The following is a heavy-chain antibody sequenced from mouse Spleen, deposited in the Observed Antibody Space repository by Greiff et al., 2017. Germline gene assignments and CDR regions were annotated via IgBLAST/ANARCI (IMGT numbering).Heavy chain of an antibody. CDR2: IHPNSGST. Sequence: QVQLQQSGTELVKPGASMILSCKASGYTFTSYWMHWVKQRPGQGLEWIGMIHPNSGSTNYNEKFKSKATLTVDKSSSTAYMQLSSLTSEDSAVYYCARSGEGFAYWGQGTLVTVSA. D-gene: IGHD4-1*01. CDR3: ARSGEGFAY. J-gene: IGHJ3*01. V-gene: IGHV1-64*01. CDR1: GYTFTSYW.